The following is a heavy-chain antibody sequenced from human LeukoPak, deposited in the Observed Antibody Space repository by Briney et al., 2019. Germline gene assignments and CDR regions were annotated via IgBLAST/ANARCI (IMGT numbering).Heavy chain of an antibody. CDR1: GFTFSSYG. CDR2: ISYDGSNK. J-gene: IGHJ3*02. D-gene: IGHD4-17*01. CDR3: ARDLDYGDGGAFDI. V-gene: IGHV3-30*03. Sequence: PGGSLRLSCAASGFTFSSYGMHWVRQAPGKGLEWVAVISYDGSNKYYADSVKGRFTISRDNSKNTLYLQMNSVRAEDTAVYYCARDLDYGDGGAFDIWGQGTMVTVSS.